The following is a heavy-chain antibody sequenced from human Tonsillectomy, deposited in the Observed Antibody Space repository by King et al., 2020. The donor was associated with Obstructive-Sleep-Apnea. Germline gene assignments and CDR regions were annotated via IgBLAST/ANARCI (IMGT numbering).Heavy chain of an antibody. CDR1: GYTFTGYA. J-gene: IGHJ4*02. D-gene: IGHD3-10*01. CDR2: ININTGNP. V-gene: IGHV7-4-1*02. Sequence: KLVQSGSELKKPGASVKVSCKASGYTFTGYAMNWVRQAPGQGLEWMGWININTGNPTYAQGFTGRFVFPLDTSVSTAYLQISSLKAEDTAMYFCAREGSGSYYPLDYWGQGTLVTVSS. CDR3: AREGSGSYYPLDY.